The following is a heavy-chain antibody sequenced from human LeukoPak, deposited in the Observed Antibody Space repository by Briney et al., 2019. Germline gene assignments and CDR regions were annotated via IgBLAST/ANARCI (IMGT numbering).Heavy chain of an antibody. Sequence: GGSLRLSCAASGFTFSDYYMNWIRQAPGKGLEWVSYISSSGSTIYYADSVKGRFTISRDNAKKSLYLQMNSLRVEDTAVYYCARAKEDYYGSGTYSTYDWGQGTLVTVSS. CDR2: ISSSGSTI. V-gene: IGHV3-11*01. J-gene: IGHJ4*02. CDR1: GFTFSDYY. CDR3: ARAKEDYYGSGTYSTYD. D-gene: IGHD3-10*01.